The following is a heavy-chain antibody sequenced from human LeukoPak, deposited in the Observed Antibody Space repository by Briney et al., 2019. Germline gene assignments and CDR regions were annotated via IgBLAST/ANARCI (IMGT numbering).Heavy chain of an antibody. Sequence: GGSLRLSCAASGFTLSNYAMSWVRQAPGKGLEWVSGISGSDESTYYADSVKGRFAVSRDNSKNTLYLQINSLRAEDTAVYYCANFGGDSSGYYYPLDYWGQGTLVTVSS. CDR3: ANFGGDSSGYYYPLDY. CDR2: ISGSDEST. CDR1: GFTLSNYA. D-gene: IGHD3-22*01. J-gene: IGHJ4*02. V-gene: IGHV3-23*01.